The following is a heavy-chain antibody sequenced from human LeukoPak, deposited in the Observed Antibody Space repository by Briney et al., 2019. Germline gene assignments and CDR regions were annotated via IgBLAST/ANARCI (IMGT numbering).Heavy chain of an antibody. CDR2: IYYSGST. V-gene: IGHV4-59*01. CDR1: GGXISSYY. CDR3: ARGPHDFDY. J-gene: IGHJ4*02. Sequence: SETLSLTCTVSGGXISSYYCSWIRQPPGKGLEWIGYIYYSGSTNYNPSLKSRVTISVDTSKNQFSLKLSSVTAADTAVYYCARGPHDFDYWGQGTLVTVSS.